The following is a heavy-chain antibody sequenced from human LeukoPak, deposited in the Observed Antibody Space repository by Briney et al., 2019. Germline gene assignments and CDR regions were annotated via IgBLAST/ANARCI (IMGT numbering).Heavy chain of an antibody. V-gene: IGHV4-34*01. CDR1: GGSFSGYY. CDR3: ARGGIMVRQSINFLFFYGLDV. J-gene: IGHJ6*02. Sequence: PSETLSLTCAVYGGSFSGYYWSWIRQPPGKGLEWIGEINHSGSTNYNPSLKSRVTISVDTSKNQSSLRLGAVTAADTAVYHCARGGIMVRQSINFLFFYGLDVWGHGTTVTVSS. D-gene: IGHD3-10*01. CDR2: INHSGST.